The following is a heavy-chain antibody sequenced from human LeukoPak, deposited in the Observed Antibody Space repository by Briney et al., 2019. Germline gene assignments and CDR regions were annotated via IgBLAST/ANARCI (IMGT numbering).Heavy chain of an antibody. V-gene: IGHV1-2*02. CDR2: INPSSGGT. CDR3: ASTLNSYYDFWSGYYREADYFDY. Sequence: GASVKVSCKASGYTFTDYYTHWVRQAPGQGLEWMGWINPSSGGTNYAQKFQGRVTMTRDTSISTAYMELSRLRSDDTAVYYCASTLNSYYDFWSGYYREADYFDYWGQGTLVTVSS. D-gene: IGHD3-3*01. CDR1: GYTFTDYY. J-gene: IGHJ4*02.